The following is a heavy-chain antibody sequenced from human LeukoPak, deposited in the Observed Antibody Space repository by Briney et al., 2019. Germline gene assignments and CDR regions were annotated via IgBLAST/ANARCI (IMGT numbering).Heavy chain of an antibody. J-gene: IGHJ4*02. Sequence: PGGSLRLSCAASGFTFRAYGMHWVRQAPGKGLEWLAIISYDGSNTYYADSVKGRFTISRDNSKNTLYLQMDSLRAEDTAVYYCAKEGDISSSWYLSNYFDYWGQGTLVTVSS. V-gene: IGHV3-30*18. CDR3: AKEGDISSSWYLSNYFDY. CDR2: ISYDGSNT. CDR1: GFTFRAYG. D-gene: IGHD6-13*01.